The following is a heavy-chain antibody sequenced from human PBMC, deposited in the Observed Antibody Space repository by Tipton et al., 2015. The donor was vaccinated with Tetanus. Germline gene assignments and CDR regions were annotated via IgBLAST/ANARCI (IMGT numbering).Heavy chain of an antibody. Sequence: LRLSCAASGFTFSSYSMNWVRQAPGKGLEWIGEVHPRGSTNYNPSLKSRVTISLDTSKTHFYPNLSSVTAADTAVYYCARPIKQWLVPVDSWGQGTLVTVSS. CDR2: VHPRGST. D-gene: IGHD6-19*01. V-gene: IGHV4-34*01. CDR1: GFTFSSYS. CDR3: ARPIKQWLVPVDS. J-gene: IGHJ4*02.